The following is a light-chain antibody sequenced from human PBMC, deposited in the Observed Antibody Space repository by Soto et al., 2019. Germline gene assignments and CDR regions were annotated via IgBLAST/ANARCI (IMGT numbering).Light chain of an antibody. V-gene: IGLV2-8*01. CDR3: SSYAGSSNV. CDR2: EVN. Sequence: QSALTQPPSASGSPGQSVAISCTGTSSDVGGYNYVSWYQQHPGKAPKLMIYEVNKRPSVVPDRFSGSKSGNTPALTASGLQAEDEADYYCSSYAGSSNVFGTGTKATVL. J-gene: IGLJ1*01. CDR1: SSDVGGYNY.